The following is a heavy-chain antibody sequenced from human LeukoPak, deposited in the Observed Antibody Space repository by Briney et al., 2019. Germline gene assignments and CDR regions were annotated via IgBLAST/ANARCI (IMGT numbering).Heavy chain of an antibody. J-gene: IGHJ4*02. D-gene: IGHD3-10*01. CDR3: AKDGYYGSGTYPDY. CDR1: GFTFSSYG. V-gene: IGHV3-30*18. Sequence: GTSLRLSCAASGFTFSSYGMNWVRQAPGKGLEWVAVISYDGTNKFYVDSLRGRFTISRDNSKNTLYLQMNSLRAEDTAVCYCAKDGYYGSGTYPDYWGQGTLVTVSS. CDR2: ISYDGTNK.